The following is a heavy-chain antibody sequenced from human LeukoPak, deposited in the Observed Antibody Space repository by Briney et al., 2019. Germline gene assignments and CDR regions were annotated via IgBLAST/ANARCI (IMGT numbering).Heavy chain of an antibody. CDR3: ARGDDVSGWVY. Sequence: SVKVSCKASGGSFSNYAISWVRQAPGHGLEWMGRIIPDLASTNYAQKFQGRITITADKPTSTVYMDLSSLRSDDTAVYYCARGDDVSGWVYWGQGTLVTVSS. J-gene: IGHJ4*02. V-gene: IGHV1-69*04. CDR1: GGSFSNYA. CDR2: IIPDLAST. D-gene: IGHD6-19*01.